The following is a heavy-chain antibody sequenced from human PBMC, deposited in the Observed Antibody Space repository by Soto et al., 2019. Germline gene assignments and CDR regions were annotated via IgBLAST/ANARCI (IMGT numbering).Heavy chain of an antibody. CDR3: AAHDSGGYYAEY. V-gene: IGHV4-39*01. J-gene: IGHJ4*02. D-gene: IGHD3-22*01. CDR2: ILYSGST. CDR1: GDSVTISDYY. Sequence: QLQLQESGPGLVKPSETLSLTCTVSGDSVTISDYYWGWIRQPPGKGLEWIGSILYSGSTYYNPSLKSRVTISGDTSKKQFSLKLTSVTAADAAVYYCAAHDSGGYYAEYWGQGTLVTVSA.